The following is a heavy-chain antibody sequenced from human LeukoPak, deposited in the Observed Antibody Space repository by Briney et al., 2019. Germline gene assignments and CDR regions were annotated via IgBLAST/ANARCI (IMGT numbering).Heavy chain of an antibody. J-gene: IGHJ3*02. CDR3: ARAYYYDSRLNAFDI. V-gene: IGHV1-18*01. CDR2: ISAYNGNT. Sequence: ASVKVSCKASGYTFTSYGISWVRQAPGQGLEWMGWISAYNGNTNYAQKLQGRVTMTTDTSTSTAYMELRSLRSDDTVVYYCARAYYYDSRLNAFDIWGQGTMVTVSS. D-gene: IGHD3-22*01. CDR1: GYTFTSYG.